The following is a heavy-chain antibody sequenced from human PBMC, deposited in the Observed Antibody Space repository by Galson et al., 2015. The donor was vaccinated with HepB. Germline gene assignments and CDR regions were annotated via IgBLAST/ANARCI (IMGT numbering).Heavy chain of an antibody. CDR3: ARDRGGSYPPAGGYFDY. V-gene: IGHV3-48*01. CDR2: ISSSSGSI. CDR1: GFTFSTYT. J-gene: IGHJ4*02. D-gene: IGHD1-26*01. Sequence: SLRLSCAASGFTFSTYTMHWVRQAPGKGLEWVSCISSSSGSIYYADSVKGRFTISRENAKNSLYLQMNSLRAEDTAVYYCARDRGGSYPPAGGYFDYWGQGILVTVSS.